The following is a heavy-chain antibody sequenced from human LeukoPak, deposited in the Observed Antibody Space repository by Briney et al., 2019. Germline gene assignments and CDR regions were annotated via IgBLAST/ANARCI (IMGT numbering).Heavy chain of an antibody. D-gene: IGHD2-2*01. CDR3: AKDTIRNYCTSTSCYLVY. CDR2: ISGSGGST. V-gene: IGHV3-23*01. J-gene: IGHJ4*02. Sequence: GGSLRLSCAASGFTFSSYAMSWVRQAPGKGLEWVSAISGSGGSTYYADSVKGRFTISRDNSKSTLYLQMNSLRAEDTAVYYCAKDTIRNYCTSTSCYLVYWGQGTLVTVSS. CDR1: GFTFSSYA.